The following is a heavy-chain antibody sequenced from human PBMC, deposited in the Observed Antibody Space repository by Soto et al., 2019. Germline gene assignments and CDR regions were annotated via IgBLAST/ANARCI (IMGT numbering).Heavy chain of an antibody. V-gene: IGHV3-33*01. CDR1: GFTFSSYG. CDR2: IWSDGSNK. Sequence: QVQLVESGGGVVQPGRSLRLSCAASGFTFSSYGMHWVRQAPGKGLEWVAVIWSDGSNKYYADSVKGRFTISRDNSKNTLYLQMNSLRAEDTAVYYCARQVVVVVASSADAFDIWGQGTVVTVSS. J-gene: IGHJ3*02. CDR3: ARQVVVVVASSADAFDI. D-gene: IGHD2-15*01.